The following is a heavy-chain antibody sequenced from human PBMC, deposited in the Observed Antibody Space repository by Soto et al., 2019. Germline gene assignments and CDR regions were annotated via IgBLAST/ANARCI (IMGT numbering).Heavy chain of an antibody. CDR2: ISWNSGSI. V-gene: IGHV3-9*01. J-gene: IGHJ4*02. Sequence: GGSLRLSCAASGFTFDDYAMHWVRQAPGKGLEWVSGISWNSGSIGYADSVKGRFTISRDNAKNSLYLQMNSLRAEDTALYYCALLTGYEGYSYGQSHYFDYWGQGTLVTVSS. CDR1: GFTFDDYA. D-gene: IGHD5-18*01. CDR3: ALLTGYEGYSYGQSHYFDY.